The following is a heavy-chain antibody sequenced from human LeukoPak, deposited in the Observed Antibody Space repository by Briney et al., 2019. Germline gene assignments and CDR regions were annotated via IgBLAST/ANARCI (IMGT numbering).Heavy chain of an antibody. J-gene: IGHJ5*02. D-gene: IGHD4-11*01. CDR2: INHSGST. V-gene: IGHV4-34*01. CDR3: ARGRDYSNYVAGWFDP. Sequence: ASETLSLTCAVYGGSFSGYYWNWIRQPPGKGLEWIGEINHSGSTNYNPSLKSRVTVSVDTSKNQFSLKLSSVTAADTAVYYCARGRDYSNYVAGWFDPWGQGTLVTVSS. CDR1: GGSFSGYY.